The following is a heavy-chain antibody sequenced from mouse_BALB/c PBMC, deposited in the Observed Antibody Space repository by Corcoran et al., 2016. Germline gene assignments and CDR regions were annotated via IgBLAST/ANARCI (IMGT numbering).Heavy chain of an antibody. CDR1: GYTFTNNG. CDR3: ASEPYAMDY. CDR2: INTYTGEP. Sequence: QIQLVQFGPELKKPGETVKISCKASGYTFTNNGMNWVKQAPGKGLEWMGWINTYTGEPTYADDFKGRFALSLETSASTAYLQINNLKNEETATYFCASEPYAMDYWGQGTSVTVSS. V-gene: IGHV9-3-1*01. J-gene: IGHJ4*01.